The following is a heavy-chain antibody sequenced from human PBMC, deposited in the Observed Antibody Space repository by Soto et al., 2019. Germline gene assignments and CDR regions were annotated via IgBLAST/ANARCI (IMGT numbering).Heavy chain of an antibody. D-gene: IGHD3-10*01. J-gene: IGHJ6*02. Sequence: GASVKVSCKASGYTFTSYAMHWVRQAPGQRLEWMGWINAGNGNTKYSQKFQGRVTITRDTSASTAYMELSSLRSEDTAVYYCARDDPGGWFGELVYYYYGMDVWGQGTTVTVSS. CDR1: GYTFTSYA. CDR2: INAGNGNT. CDR3: ARDDPGGWFGELVYYYYGMDV. V-gene: IGHV1-3*01.